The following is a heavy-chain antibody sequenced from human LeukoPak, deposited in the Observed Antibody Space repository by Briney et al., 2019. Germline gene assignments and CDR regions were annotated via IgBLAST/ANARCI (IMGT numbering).Heavy chain of an antibody. J-gene: IGHJ3*02. V-gene: IGHV3-74*01. CDR3: ARDLIIWGASLLGAFDI. CDR1: RFSFSSYW. Sequence: GGSLRLSCAASRFSFSSYWMTWVRQAPGKGLVWVSRINSDGSSTSYADSVKGRFTISRDNAKNSLYLQMNSLRAEDTAVYYCARDLIIWGASLLGAFDIWGQGTMVTVSS. CDR2: INSDGSST. D-gene: IGHD3-16*01.